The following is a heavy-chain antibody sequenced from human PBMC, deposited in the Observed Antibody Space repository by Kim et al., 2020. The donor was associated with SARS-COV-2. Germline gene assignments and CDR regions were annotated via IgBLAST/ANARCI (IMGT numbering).Heavy chain of an antibody. CDR2: MNPNSGNT. Sequence: ASVKVSCKAVGDTFTSYDTNWVRQATGQGLEWMGWMNPNSGNTGYAQKFQGSVTMTRNTSISTAYMELSSLRSEDTAVYYCARLIKNTVTTSWYFDLWGRGTLVTVSS. CDR1: GDTFTSYD. D-gene: IGHD4-17*01. V-gene: IGHV1-8*01. CDR3: ARLIKNTVTTSWYFDL. J-gene: IGHJ2*01.